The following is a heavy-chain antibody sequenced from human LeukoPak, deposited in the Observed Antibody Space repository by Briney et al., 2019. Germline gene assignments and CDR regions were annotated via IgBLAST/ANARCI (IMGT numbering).Heavy chain of an antibody. CDR3: ARLRDCSGGSCYTWFDP. CDR2: TYPGDSDT. Sequence: GESLQISCKGSGYSFTSYWIGWVRQMPGKGLEWMGITYPGDSDTRYSPSFQGQVTISADKSISTAYLQWSSLKASDTAMYYCARLRDCSGGSCYTWFDPWGQGTLVTVSS. V-gene: IGHV5-51*01. J-gene: IGHJ5*02. D-gene: IGHD2-15*01. CDR1: GYSFTSYW.